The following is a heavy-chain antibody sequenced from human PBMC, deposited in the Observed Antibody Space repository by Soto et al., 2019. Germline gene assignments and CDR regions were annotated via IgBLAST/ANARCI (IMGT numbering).Heavy chain of an antibody. CDR1: GFTFNNYA. CDR3: F. CDR2: ISGGGDTT. V-gene: IGHV3-23*01. Sequence: EVQLLESGGGLVQPGGSLRLSGAASGFTFNNYAMTWVRQAPGKGLEWVSAISGGGDTTSYADSVKGRFTVSRDGSKNTLYLQMSSLRAEDTALYLVFWGQGTLVTVSS. J-gene: IGHJ4*02.